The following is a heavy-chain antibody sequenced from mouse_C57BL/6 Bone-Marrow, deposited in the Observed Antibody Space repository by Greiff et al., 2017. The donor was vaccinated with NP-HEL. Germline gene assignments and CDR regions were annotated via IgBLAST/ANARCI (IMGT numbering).Heavy chain of an antibody. J-gene: IGHJ3*01. Sequence: QVQLQQSGAELVRPGTSVKVSCKASGYAFTNYLIEWVKQRPGQGLEWIGVINPGSGGTNYNEKFKGKATLTADKSSSTAYMQLSSLTSEDSAVYFCARGSNFADWGQGTLVTVSA. CDR2: INPGSGGT. CDR3: ARGSNFAD. V-gene: IGHV1-54*01. D-gene: IGHD1-1*01. CDR1: GYAFTNYL.